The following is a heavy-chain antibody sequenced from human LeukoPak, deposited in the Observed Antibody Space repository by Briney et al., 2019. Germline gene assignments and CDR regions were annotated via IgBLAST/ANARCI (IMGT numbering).Heavy chain of an antibody. Sequence: SETLSLTCAVYGGSFSGYYWSWIRQPPGKGLEWIGEINHSGSTNYNPSLKGRVTISVDTSKNQFSLKLSSVTAADTAVYYCARGLVMRPLDYWGQGTLVTVSS. CDR2: INHSGST. D-gene: IGHD2-2*01. CDR1: GGSFSGYY. J-gene: IGHJ4*02. CDR3: ARGLVMRPLDY. V-gene: IGHV4-34*01.